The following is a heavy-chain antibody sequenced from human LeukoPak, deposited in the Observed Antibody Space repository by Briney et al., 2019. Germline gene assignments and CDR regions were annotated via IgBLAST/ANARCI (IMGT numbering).Heavy chain of an antibody. V-gene: IGHV4-38-2*02. CDR1: GYSISGGYY. CDR2: IHTSAST. J-gene: IGHJ3*02. D-gene: IGHD1-26*01. Sequence: SETLSLTCAVSGYSISGGYYWGWIRQPPGKGLEWIGRIHTSASTEYNPSLKSRVTMSVDTSKNQFSLKLNSVTAADTAVYFCARDDNSEYSDDAFDIWGQGTLVTVSS. CDR3: ARDDNSEYSDDAFDI.